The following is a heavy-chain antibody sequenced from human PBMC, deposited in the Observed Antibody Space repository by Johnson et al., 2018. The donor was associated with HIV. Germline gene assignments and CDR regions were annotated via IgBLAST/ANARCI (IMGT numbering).Heavy chain of an antibody. CDR3: ARQHSYESSGQGGGLDI. J-gene: IGHJ3*02. V-gene: IGHV3-20*04. CDR1: GFTFSSYG. Sequence: VQLVESGGGVVQPGRSLRLSCAASGFTFSSYGMHWVRQAPGKGLEWVSGINWNGGRTGYADSVKGRFTISRENAKNSLSLQMNKLGGEDTALCYCARQHSYESSGQGGGLDIWGQGTMVTVSS. CDR2: INWNGGRT. D-gene: IGHD3-22*01.